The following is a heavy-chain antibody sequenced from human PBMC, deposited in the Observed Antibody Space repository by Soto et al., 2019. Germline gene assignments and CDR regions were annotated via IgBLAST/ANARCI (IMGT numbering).Heavy chain of an antibody. CDR3: ARSAAVIVGYAFET. J-gene: IGHJ3*02. CDR2: VYTNGNT. V-gene: IGHV3-66*01. Sequence: EVQVMESGGDLVQPGGSLRLSCEAAGFTVSRNYMSWVGQAPGKGLECVSVVYTNGNTYFADSVKGRFTVSRDNSRNTLYLQMNSLRVEDTAVYFCARSAAVIVGYAFETWGPGTMVTVSS. CDR1: GFTVSRNY. D-gene: IGHD3-22*01.